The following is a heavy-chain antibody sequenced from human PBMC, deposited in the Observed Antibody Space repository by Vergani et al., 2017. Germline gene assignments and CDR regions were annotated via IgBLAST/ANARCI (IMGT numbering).Heavy chain of an antibody. J-gene: IGHJ3*01. CDR1: GSTFNIYA. CDR3: AKVCGSTSCPYGGGSFDV. Sequence: QLLESGGGLIQPGGSLRLSCAASGSTFNIYAMTWVRQAPGKGREWVSGINNNGGSTYYADSAKGRFTLSRDTSKNTLYLLMNDLRAEDTATYYCAKVCGSTSCPYGGGSFDVWGHGTMVTVSS. V-gene: IGHV3-23*01. CDR2: INNNGGST. D-gene: IGHD2-2*01.